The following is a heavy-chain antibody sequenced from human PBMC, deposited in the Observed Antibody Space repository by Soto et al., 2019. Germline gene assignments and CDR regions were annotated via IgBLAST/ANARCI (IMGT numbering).Heavy chain of an antibody. Sequence: PGGSLRLSCSGSGFTFSHHSLYWVRQPPGKGLQCVSSISVSGGNIYYAESVKGRFTISRDNSKNTLYLQMTSLSSEDSAVYYCVKVSGYCTGGSCFSYFDYWGQGTPVTVSS. CDR3: VKVSGYCTGGSCFSYFDY. CDR1: GFTFSHHS. CDR2: ISVSGGNI. J-gene: IGHJ4*02. V-gene: IGHV3-64D*06. D-gene: IGHD2-15*01.